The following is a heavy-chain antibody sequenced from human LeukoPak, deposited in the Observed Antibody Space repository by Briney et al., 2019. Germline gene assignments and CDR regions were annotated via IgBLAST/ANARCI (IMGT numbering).Heavy chain of an antibody. CDR2: MKTDGTRI. CDR3: ARGADHGGSYYPD. CDR1: GFRFSNSW. D-gene: IGHD3-10*01. J-gene: IGHJ4*02. V-gene: IGHV3-74*01. Sequence: GGSLRLSCAASGFRFSNSWMYWVRQGPGKGPVWVSRMKTDGTRIEYADSVKGRFTISRDNAKNTLFLQMSSLRVEDTAVYNCARGADHGGSYYPDWGQGTRVTVSS.